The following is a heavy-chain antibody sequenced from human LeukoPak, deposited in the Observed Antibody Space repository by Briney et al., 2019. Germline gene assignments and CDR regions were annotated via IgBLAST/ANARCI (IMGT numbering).Heavy chain of an antibody. J-gene: IGHJ4*02. Sequence: SGTLSLTCAVSGVSISTYYSSWLRQPPGRGLEWVWRIYTSGSTNYNPSPKSRVTMSVDTSKNQFSLKLSSGTAADTAVYYCARLSCSSTSCYSFDYWGQGTLVTVSS. CDR2: IYTSGST. D-gene: IGHD2-2*01. CDR3: ARLSCSSTSCYSFDY. V-gene: IGHV4-4*07. CDR1: GVSISTYY.